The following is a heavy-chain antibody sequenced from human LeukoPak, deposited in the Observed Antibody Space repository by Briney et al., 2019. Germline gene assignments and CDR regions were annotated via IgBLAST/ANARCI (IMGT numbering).Heavy chain of an antibody. V-gene: IGHV4-4*09. CDR2: IYTSGST. Sequence: SETLSLTCTVSGGSISSYYWSWIRQPPGKGLEWIVYIYTSGSTNYNPSLKSRVTISVDTSKNQFSLKLSSVTAADTAVYYCARLSFQYQLLIGPNWFDPWGQGTLVTVSS. D-gene: IGHD2-2*01. CDR3: ARLSFQYQLLIGPNWFDP. J-gene: IGHJ5*02. CDR1: GGSISSYY.